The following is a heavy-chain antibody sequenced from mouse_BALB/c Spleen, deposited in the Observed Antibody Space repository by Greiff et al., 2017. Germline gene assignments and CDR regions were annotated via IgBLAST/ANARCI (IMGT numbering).Heavy chain of an antibody. D-gene: IGHD2-4*01. Sequence: QVQLQQSGPELVKPGASVKISCKASGYAFSSSWMNWVKQRPGQGLEWIGRIYPGDGDTNYNGKFKGKATLTADKSSSTAYMQLSSLTSVDSAVYFCASYDYDVGDYWGQGTTLTVSS. V-gene: IGHV1-82*01. CDR2: IYPGDGDT. CDR1: GYAFSSSW. CDR3: ASYDYDVGDY. J-gene: IGHJ2*01.